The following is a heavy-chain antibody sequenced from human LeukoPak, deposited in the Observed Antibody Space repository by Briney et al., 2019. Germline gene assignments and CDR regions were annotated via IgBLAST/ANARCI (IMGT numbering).Heavy chain of an antibody. CDR1: GFTFSSYG. D-gene: IGHD3-10*01. CDR3: ARGDVLLWFGDLKSGAFDI. CDR2: IWYDGSNK. V-gene: IGHV3-33*01. Sequence: GGSLRLSCAASGFTFSSYGMHWVRQAPGKGLEWVAVIWYDGSNKYYADSVKGRFTISRDNSKNTLYLQMNSLRAEDTAVYYCARGDVLLWFGDLKSGAFDIWGQGTMVTVSS. J-gene: IGHJ3*02.